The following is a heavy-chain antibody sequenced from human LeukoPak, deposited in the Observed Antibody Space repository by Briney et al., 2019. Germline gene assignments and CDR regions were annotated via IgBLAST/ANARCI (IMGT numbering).Heavy chain of an antibody. Sequence: GGSLRLSCAASGFTLNDFYMSWIRQAPGKGLEWVSYILHSGHTRYYADSMKGRFTSSRDNAKNSLYLQMNSLRAEDTAVYYCARANDNYYYYYMDVWGKGNTVTISS. J-gene: IGHJ6*03. CDR1: GFTLNDFY. V-gene: IGHV3-11*04. D-gene: IGHD3-9*01. CDR3: ARANDNYYYYYMDV. CDR2: ILHSGHTR.